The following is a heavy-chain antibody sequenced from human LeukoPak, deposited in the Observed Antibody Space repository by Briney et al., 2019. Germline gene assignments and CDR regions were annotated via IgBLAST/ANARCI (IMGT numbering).Heavy chain of an antibody. J-gene: IGHJ5*02. CDR3: ARGRVDTXPGGGWFDP. D-gene: IGHD5-18*01. Sequence: PSETLSLTCAVYGGSFSGYYWXXXXXXXXXXXXXXXXXXXXXXTNYNXXXXXRXXXXXDTSKXXFSLKLSSVTAADTAVYYCARGRVDTXPGGGWFDPWGQGTLVTVSS. CDR2: XXXXXXT. CDR1: GGSFSGYY. V-gene: IGHV4-34*01.